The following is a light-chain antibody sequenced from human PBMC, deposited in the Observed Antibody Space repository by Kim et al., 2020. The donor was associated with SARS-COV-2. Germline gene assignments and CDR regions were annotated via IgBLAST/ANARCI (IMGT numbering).Light chain of an antibody. CDR3: QQSYNTPWT. V-gene: IGKV1-39*01. CDR1: QSIRSY. J-gene: IGKJ1*01. Sequence: AAVGDRVTITCRSRQSIRSYVNLYQQKPGNAPQCLIYAGSSLQSGVPSRFSGSGSGTDFTLTVSSLQPEDFATYYCQQSYNTPWTFGQGTKVDIK. CDR2: AGS.